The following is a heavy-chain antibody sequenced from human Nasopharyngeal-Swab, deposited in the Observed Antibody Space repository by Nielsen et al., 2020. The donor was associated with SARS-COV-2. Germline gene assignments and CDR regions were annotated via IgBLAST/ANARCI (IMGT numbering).Heavy chain of an antibody. Sequence: GVLKISCAASGFTFSSYAMSCVRQAPGKGLEWVSAISGSGGSTYYADSVKGRFTISRDNSKNTLYLQMNSLRAEDTAVYYCVIVVVTAAGYFQHWGQGTLVTVSS. D-gene: IGHD2-21*02. CDR1: GFTFSSYA. J-gene: IGHJ1*01. CDR3: VIVVVTAAGYFQH. CDR2: ISGSGGST. V-gene: IGHV3-23*01.